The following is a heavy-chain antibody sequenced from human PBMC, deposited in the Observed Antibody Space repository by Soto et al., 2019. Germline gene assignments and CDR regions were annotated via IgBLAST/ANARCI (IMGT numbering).Heavy chain of an antibody. V-gene: IGHV3-13*04. Sequence: EVQLVESGGGLVQPGGSLRLSCEASGFTFSGHDMHWVRQPTGGTLEWVSGIDTTGGTYYPGSVKGRFTISRENAKNSIYLQMHSLRVGDTAVYYCARELAVPGYWYFDLWGRGTLVTVSS. CDR1: GFTFSGHD. CDR3: ARELAVPGYWYFDL. D-gene: IGHD2-8*02. CDR2: IDTTGGT. J-gene: IGHJ2*01.